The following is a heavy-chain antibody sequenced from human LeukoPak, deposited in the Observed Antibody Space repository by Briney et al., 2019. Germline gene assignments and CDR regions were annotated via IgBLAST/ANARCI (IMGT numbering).Heavy chain of an antibody. CDR2: ISWNGGSI. CDR1: GFTLDDYA. D-gene: IGHD4-17*01. V-gene: IGHV3-9*01. Sequence: GRSLRLSCAASGFTLDDYAMQWVRQAPGKGLEWVSGISWNGGSIGYADSVKGRFTISRDNAKNSLYLQMNSLRAEDTALYYCAKGYGDYYNWFDPWGQGTLVTVSS. J-gene: IGHJ5*02. CDR3: AKGYGDYYNWFDP.